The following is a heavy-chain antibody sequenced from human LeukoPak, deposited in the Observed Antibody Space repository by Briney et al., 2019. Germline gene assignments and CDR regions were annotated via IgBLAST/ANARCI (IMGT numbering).Heavy chain of an antibody. J-gene: IGHJ4*02. CDR1: GGSISSGGYY. D-gene: IGHD1-26*01. CDR3: AKGAGFSGTYWYDY. CDR2: IYYSGST. V-gene: IGHV4-31*03. Sequence: SQTLSLTCTVSGGSISSGGYYWSWIRQLPGKGLESIGYIYYSGSTYYNPSLKSRLTISVDTSKNQFSLKLSSVTAADTAVYYCAKGAGFSGTYWYDYWGQGTLVTVSS.